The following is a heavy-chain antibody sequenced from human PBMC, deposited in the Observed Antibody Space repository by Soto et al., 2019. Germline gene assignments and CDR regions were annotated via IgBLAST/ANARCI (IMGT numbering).Heavy chain of an antibody. CDR3: ARRLQWQLRPLDS. CDR1: GFTLSDYY. Sequence: GGSLRLSCEGSGFTLSDYYMTWIRQAPGKGLEWVAYINTLSTAIYYADSVKGRFTISRDNAKNSLYLQMNGLRAEDTATYYCARRLQWQLRPLDSWGRGTLVTVSS. D-gene: IGHD6-19*01. V-gene: IGHV3-11*01. J-gene: IGHJ4*02. CDR2: INTLSTAI.